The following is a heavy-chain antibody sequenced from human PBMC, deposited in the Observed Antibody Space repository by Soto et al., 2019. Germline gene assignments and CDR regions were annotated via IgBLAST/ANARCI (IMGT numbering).Heavy chain of an antibody. Sequence: QLQLQESGPGLVKPSETLSLTCTVSSGSISSSSSYWGWIRQPPGKGLEWIGSIYYSGNTYYNPSPKGRVHIFISTSKAQFSLKVKSVAHGDKGVYFCGAPDYGAKGYYFEAWGQGTLVTVSS. D-gene: IGHD4-17*01. CDR1: SGSISSSSSY. CDR2: IYYSGNT. J-gene: IGHJ4*02. CDR3: GAPDYGAKGYYFEA. V-gene: IGHV4-39*01.